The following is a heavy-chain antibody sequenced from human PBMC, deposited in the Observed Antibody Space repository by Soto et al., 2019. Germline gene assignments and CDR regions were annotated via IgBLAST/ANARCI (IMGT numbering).Heavy chain of an antibody. CDR1: GLPFSNAW. Sequence: EVQLVESGGGLVKPGGSFRLSCEGSGLPFSNAWMVWFRGAPGKGLEWVGGIKSDAYGGAIDYAAPVKGRFTISRDDSKNTLFLQMNNLRAEDTAVYSCTTTKGRLEPPTNDFWGQGTPVIVSS. J-gene: IGHJ4*02. CDR2: IKSDAYGGAI. V-gene: IGHV3-15*01. D-gene: IGHD2-8*01. CDR3: TTTKGRLEPPTNDF.